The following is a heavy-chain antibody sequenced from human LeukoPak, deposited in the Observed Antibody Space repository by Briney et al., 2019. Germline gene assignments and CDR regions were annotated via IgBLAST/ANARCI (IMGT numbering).Heavy chain of an antibody. Sequence: SETLSLTCAVSGYSISSGYYWGWIRQPPGKGLEWIGSIYHSGSTYYNPSLKSRVTISVDTSKNQFSLKLSSVTAADTAVYYCARGGTGNWFDPWGQATLLTVSS. V-gene: IGHV4-38-2*01. CDR1: GYSISSGYY. CDR2: IYHSGST. D-gene: IGHD1-1*01. J-gene: IGHJ5*02. CDR3: ARGGTGNWFDP.